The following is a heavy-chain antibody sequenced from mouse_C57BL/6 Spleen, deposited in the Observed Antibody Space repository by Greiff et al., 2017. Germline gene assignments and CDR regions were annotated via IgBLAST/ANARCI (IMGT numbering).Heavy chain of an antibody. D-gene: IGHD1-1*01. V-gene: IGHV1-82*01. CDR1: GYAFSSSW. J-gene: IGHJ4*01. CDR2: IYPGDGDT. CDR3: ANYYVSSGYAMDY. Sequence: VQLQQSGPELVKPGASVKISCKASGYAFSSSWMNWVKQRPGKGLEWIGRIYPGDGDTNYNGKFKGKATLTADKSSSTADMQLSSLTSEDSAVYFCANYYVSSGYAMDYWGQGTSVTVSS.